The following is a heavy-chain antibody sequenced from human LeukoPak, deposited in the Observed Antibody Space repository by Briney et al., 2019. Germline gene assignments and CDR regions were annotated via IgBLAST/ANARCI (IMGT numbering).Heavy chain of an antibody. V-gene: IGHV3-53*01. D-gene: IGHD3-22*01. Sequence: GGSLRLSCAASGFTVSSNYMSWVRQAPGKGLEWVSVIYSGGSTYYADSVKGRFTISRDNSKNTLYLQMNSLRAEDTAVYYCARGRGGYSNYYYYYMDVWGKGTTVTVFS. CDR3: ARGRGGYSNYYYYYMDV. J-gene: IGHJ6*03. CDR1: GFTVSSNY. CDR2: IYSGGST.